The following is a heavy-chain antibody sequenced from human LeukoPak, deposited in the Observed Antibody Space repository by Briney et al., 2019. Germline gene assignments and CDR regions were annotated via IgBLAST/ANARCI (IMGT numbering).Heavy chain of an antibody. CDR2: ISGSGGST. V-gene: IGHV3-23*01. CDR3: AKSPSGYRSLPVGY. Sequence: GGSLRLSCAASGFTFSSYAMSWVRQAPGKGLEWVSAISGSGGSTYYADSVKGRFTISRDNSKNTLYLQMNSLRAEDTAVYYCAKSPSGYRSLPVGYWGQGTLVTVSS. D-gene: IGHD5-18*01. J-gene: IGHJ4*02. CDR1: GFTFSSYA.